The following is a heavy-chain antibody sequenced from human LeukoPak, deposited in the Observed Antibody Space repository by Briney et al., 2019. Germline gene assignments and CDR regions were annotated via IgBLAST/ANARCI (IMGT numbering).Heavy chain of an antibody. CDR1: GGTFSSYA. CDR3: ARDRYYYDSSGYYDYFDY. V-gene: IGHV1-69*13. Sequence: ASVKVSCKASGGTFSSYAISWVRQAPGQGLEWMGGIIPIFGTANYAQKFQGRVTITADESTSTAYMELSSLRSEDTAVYYCARDRYYYDSSGYYDYFDYWGQGTLVTVSS. CDR2: IIPIFGTA. J-gene: IGHJ4*02. D-gene: IGHD3-22*01.